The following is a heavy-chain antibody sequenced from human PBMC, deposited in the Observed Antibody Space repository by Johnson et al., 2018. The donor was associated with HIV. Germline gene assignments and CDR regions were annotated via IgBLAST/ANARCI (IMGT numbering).Heavy chain of an antibody. CDR3: ARVHRVTILGVIDAFDS. CDR2: IHWNGGGP. CDR1: GFTFDDYG. V-gene: IGHV3-20*04. J-gene: IGHJ3*02. Sequence: VQLLESGGGVVRPGGSLRLSCAASGFTFDDYGMSWVRQAPGKGLEWVSGIHWNGGGPGYADSVKGRFSIFRDNAKNSLYLQMNSLRAEDTALYYCARVHRVTILGVIDAFDSGGQGTMVTVSS. D-gene: IGHD3-3*01.